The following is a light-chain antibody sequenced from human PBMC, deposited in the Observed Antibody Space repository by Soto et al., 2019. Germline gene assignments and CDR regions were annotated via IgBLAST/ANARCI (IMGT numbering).Light chain of an antibody. V-gene: IGKV3-20*01. Sequence: IVLTQSPGTLSLSPSEIATLSCMASQSVSSSYVAWYQQKPGQAPRLLIYGASSRATGIPDRFSGSGSGTDFTLTISRLEPEDFAVYYCQRYGGFGQGTKVDIK. CDR3: QRYGG. CDR2: GAS. J-gene: IGKJ1*01. CDR1: QSVSSSY.